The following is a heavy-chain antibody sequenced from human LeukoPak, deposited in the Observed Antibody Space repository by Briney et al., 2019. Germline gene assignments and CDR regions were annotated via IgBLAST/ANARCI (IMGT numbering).Heavy chain of an antibody. CDR3: AKGVCSPPMNYYYYYMDV. J-gene: IGHJ6*03. D-gene: IGHD3-16*01. CDR1: RFTFDDYA. Sequence: GGSLRLSCAASRFTFDDYAMHWVRQAPGKGLEWVSLISWDGGSTYYADSVKGRFTISRDNSKNKLYLQMNSLRAEDTAVYYCAKGVCSPPMNYYYYYMDVWGKGTTVTVSS. V-gene: IGHV3-43D*03. CDR2: ISWDGGST.